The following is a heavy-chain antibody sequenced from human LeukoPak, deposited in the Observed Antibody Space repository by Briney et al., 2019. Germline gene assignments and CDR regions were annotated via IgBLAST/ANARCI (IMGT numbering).Heavy chain of an antibody. Sequence: PGGSLRLSCAVSGFSVSSHHMNWVRQAPGKGLEWVSVIYSGGFSGGGPLYADSVKGRFTPVSESSKTTLYLRINSLRVDDTAVEYCARDMRGDGFNSFDHWRLGMLVTVSS. D-gene: IGHD5-24*01. CDR1: GFSVSSHH. CDR3: ARDMRGDGFNSFDH. V-gene: IGHV3-53*01. CDR2: IYSGGFSGGGP. J-gene: IGHJ4*02.